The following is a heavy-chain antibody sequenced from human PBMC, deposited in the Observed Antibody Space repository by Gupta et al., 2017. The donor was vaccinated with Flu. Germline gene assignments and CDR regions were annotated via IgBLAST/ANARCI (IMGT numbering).Heavy chain of an antibody. CDR1: A. Sequence: AMHWVRQAPGKGLEYVSAISSNGGSTYYANSVKGRFTISRDNSKNTLYLQMGSLRAEDMAVYYCARDAGGYDRVNYYFDYWGQGTLVTVSS. CDR2: ISSNGGST. J-gene: IGHJ4*02. CDR3: ARDAGGYDRVNYYFDY. V-gene: IGHV3-64*01. D-gene: IGHD6-13*01.